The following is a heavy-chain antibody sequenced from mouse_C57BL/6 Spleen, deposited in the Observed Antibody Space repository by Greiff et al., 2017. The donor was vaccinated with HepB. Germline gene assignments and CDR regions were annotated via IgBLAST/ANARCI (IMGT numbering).Heavy chain of an antibody. J-gene: IGHJ3*01. CDR1: GYTFTSYW. CDR3: ARAGSNYGWFAY. Sequence: QVHVKQPGTELVKPGASVKLSCKASGYTFTSYWMHWVKQRPGQGLEWIGNINPSNGGTNYNEKFKNKATLTVDKSSSTAYMQLSSLTSEDYAVYYCARAGSNYGWFAYWGQGTLVTVSA. V-gene: IGHV1-53*01. CDR2: INPSNGGT. D-gene: IGHD2-5*01.